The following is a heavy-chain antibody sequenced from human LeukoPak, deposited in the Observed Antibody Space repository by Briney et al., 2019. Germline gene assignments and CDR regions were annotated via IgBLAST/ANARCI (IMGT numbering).Heavy chain of an antibody. CDR3: TRDQTPYY. J-gene: IGHJ4*02. V-gene: IGHV3-49*04. Sequence: GGSLRLSCTASGFTFGDCAMTWVRQAPGKGLEWVGFIASETYGGTAEYAASVKGRFTISRDDSKSIAYLQMNSLKTEDTAVYYCTRDQTPYYWGQGTLVTVSS. CDR2: IASETYGGTA. CDR1: GFTFGDCA.